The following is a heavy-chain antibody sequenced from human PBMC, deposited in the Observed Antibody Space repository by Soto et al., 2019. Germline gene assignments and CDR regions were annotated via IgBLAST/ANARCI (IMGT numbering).Heavy chain of an antibody. V-gene: IGHV1-69*01. Sequence: QGQLVQSGAEVKKPGSSVKVSCKASGGTFSSYAISWVRQAPGQGREWLGGLILIFGTANYAQKFQGRVTITADESASTAYMDLRSRRSEDTAVYYCARDSTVATIPGCRVNMDVWGDGSTVTVSS. CDR3: ARDSTVATIPGCRVNMDV. CDR2: LILIFGTA. CDR1: GGTFSSYA. J-gene: IGHJ6*04. D-gene: IGHD5-12*01.